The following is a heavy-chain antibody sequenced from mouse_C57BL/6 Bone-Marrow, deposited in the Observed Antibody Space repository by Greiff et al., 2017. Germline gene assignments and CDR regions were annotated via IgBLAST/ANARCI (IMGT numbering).Heavy chain of an antibody. D-gene: IGHD1-1*01. CDR3: ARLDYGSPWFAY. CDR2: IYPSDSET. CDR1: GYTFTSYW. Sequence: QVQLQQPGAELVRPGSSVKLSCKASGYTFTSYWMDWVKQRPGQGLEWIGNIYPSDSETHYNQKFKDKATLTVDKSYSTAYMQLSSLTSEDSAVYYCARLDYGSPWFAYWGQGTLVTVSA. V-gene: IGHV1-61*01. J-gene: IGHJ3*01.